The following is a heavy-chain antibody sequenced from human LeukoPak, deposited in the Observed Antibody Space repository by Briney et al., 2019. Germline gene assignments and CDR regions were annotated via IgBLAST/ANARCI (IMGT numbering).Heavy chain of an antibody. V-gene: IGHV3-23*01. J-gene: IGHJ4*02. Sequence: GGSLRLSCAASGFTFSNYAMSWVRQAPGKGLEWVSYISGSGGGSYYADSVEGRFTISRDNSKNTLFLQMNSLRAEDTAVYYCARGRYYWDYWGQGTLVTVSS. CDR3: ARGRYYWDY. CDR2: ISGSGGGS. CDR1: GFTFSNYA.